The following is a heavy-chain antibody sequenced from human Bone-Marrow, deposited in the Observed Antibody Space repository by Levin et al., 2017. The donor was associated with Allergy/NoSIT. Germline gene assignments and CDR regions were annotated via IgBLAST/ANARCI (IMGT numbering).Heavy chain of an antibody. D-gene: IGHD6-13*01. Sequence: PGGSLRLSCAASGFTFNSYAMNWVRQAPGKGLEWVSGVSTSGRTTYYADSVKGRFTISRDNSKNTLYLQMNTLGAEDTAIYYCAKSGGGMTSTGTRYFDSWGQGTLVTVSS. CDR3: AKSGGGMTSTGTRYFDS. V-gene: IGHV3-23*01. CDR1: GFTFNSYA. CDR2: VSTSGRTT. J-gene: IGHJ4*02.